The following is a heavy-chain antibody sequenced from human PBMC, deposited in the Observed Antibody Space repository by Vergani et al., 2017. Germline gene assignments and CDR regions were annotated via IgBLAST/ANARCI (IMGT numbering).Heavy chain of an antibody. CDR3: ARRCDFWSGYYYYYYVDV. CDR1: GFTFDDYT. V-gene: IGHV3-43*01. D-gene: IGHD3-3*01. Sequence: EVQLVESGGVVVQPGGSLRLSCAASGFTFDDYTMHWVRQAPGKGLEWVSLISWDGGSTYYADSVKGRFTISRDNSKNSLYLQMNSLRTEDTAVYYCARRCDFWSGYYYYYYVDVWGKGTTVTVSS. CDR2: ISWDGGST. J-gene: IGHJ6*03.